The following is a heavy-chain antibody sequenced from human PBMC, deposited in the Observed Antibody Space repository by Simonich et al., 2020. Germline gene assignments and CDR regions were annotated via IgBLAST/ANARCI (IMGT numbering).Heavy chain of an antibody. J-gene: IGHJ1*01. Sequence: QVQLVQSGAEVKKPGASVKVSCKASGYNFTGYYMHWVRQAPGQWLGCRIWINPNNGGTTYAQKFQGRVTKTRDTSSSTDYMELSRLRSDDTAVYYCARSHIAAAGTGYFQHWGQGTLVTVSS. V-gene: IGHV1-2*02. CDR1: GYNFTGYY. CDR3: ARSHIAAAGTGYFQH. D-gene: IGHD6-13*01. CDR2: INPNNGGT.